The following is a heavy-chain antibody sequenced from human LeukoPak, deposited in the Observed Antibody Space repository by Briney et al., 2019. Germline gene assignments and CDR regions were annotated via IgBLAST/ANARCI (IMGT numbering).Heavy chain of an antibody. CDR2: IYIGGST. D-gene: IGHD2-15*01. CDR1: GFTVSSQF. J-gene: IGHJ3*02. CDR3: VRGGVVVAAIDAFDI. Sequence: PGGSLSLSCAASGFTVSSQFMSWVRQPPGKRLEWVDLIYIGGSTYYADSVTGRFTISRDISKNTLFLQLNSLRAEDTAVYYCVRGGVVVAAIDAFDIWGQGTLVTVSS. V-gene: IGHV3-66*01.